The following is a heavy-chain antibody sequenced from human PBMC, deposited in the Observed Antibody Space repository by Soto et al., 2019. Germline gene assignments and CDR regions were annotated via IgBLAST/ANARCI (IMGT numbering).Heavy chain of an antibody. CDR1: GFTFSSYS. V-gene: IGHV3-21*01. D-gene: IGHD1-1*01. CDR3: ARDKYNWNDGGYYYYYYGMDV. J-gene: IGHJ6*02. Sequence: PGGSLRLSCAASGFTFSSYSMNWVRQAPGKGLEWVSSISSSSSYIYYADSVKGRFTISRDNAKNSLYLQMNSLRAEDTAVYYCARDKYNWNDGGYYYYYYGMDVWGQGTTVTVSS. CDR2: ISSSSSYI.